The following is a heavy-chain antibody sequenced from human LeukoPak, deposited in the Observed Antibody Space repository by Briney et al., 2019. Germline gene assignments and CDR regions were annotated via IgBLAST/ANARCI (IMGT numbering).Heavy chain of an antibody. D-gene: IGHD2-2*02. J-gene: IGHJ6*03. Sequence: RASVKVSCKASGYTFTGYYMHWVRQAPGQGVEWVGWIKPNSGGTNYTQKFQGWVTMTRDTSISTAYMELSRLRSDDTAVYYCARDPCSRTSCYTGGYYYYYYMDVWGKGTTVTVSS. CDR2: IKPNSGGT. CDR1: GYTFTGYY. V-gene: IGHV1-2*04. CDR3: ARDPCSRTSCYTGGYYYYYYMDV.